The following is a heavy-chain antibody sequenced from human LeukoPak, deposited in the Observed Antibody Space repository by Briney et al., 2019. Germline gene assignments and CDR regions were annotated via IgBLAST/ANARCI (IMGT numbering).Heavy chain of an antibody. V-gene: IGHV3-23*01. CDR1: GFTFSSYA. D-gene: IGHD1-26*01. Sequence: GGSLRLSCAASGFTFSSYAMSWVRQAPGKGLEWVSAISGSGGSTYYADSVKGRFTISRDNSKNTLYLQVNSLRAEDTAVYYYAKVGAYYYYYGMDVWGQGTTVSVSS. CDR2: ISGSGGST. CDR3: AKVGAYYYYYGMDV. J-gene: IGHJ6*02.